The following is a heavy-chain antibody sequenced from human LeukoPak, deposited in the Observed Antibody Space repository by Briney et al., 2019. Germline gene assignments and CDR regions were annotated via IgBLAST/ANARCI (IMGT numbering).Heavy chain of an antibody. CDR2: INPNSGGT. D-gene: IGHD6-13*01. CDR1: GYTFTGYY. Sequence: GSSVKVSCKASGYTFTGYYMHWVRQAPGQGLEWMGWINPNSGGTNNAQKSQGRVTMPRDTSISTVYMELSRMRSDDTAVYYCARPSIAAAGTGGGPNLYYFDYWGQGTLVTVSS. V-gene: IGHV1-2*02. J-gene: IGHJ4*02. CDR3: ARPSIAAAGTGGGPNLYYFDY.